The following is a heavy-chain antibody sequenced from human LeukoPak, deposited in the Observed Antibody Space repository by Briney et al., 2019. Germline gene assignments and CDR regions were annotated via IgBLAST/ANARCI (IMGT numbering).Heavy chain of an antibody. J-gene: IGHJ4*02. Sequence: GGSLRLSCAASGFTFSSYAMSWVRQAPGKGLEWVSAISGSGGSTYYADSVKGRFTISRDNSKNMLYLQMNSLRAEDTAVYYCANLGGSPTIVGAGWGQGTLVTVSS. CDR1: GFTFSSYA. D-gene: IGHD1-26*01. V-gene: IGHV3-23*01. CDR3: ANLGGSPTIVGAG. CDR2: ISGSGGST.